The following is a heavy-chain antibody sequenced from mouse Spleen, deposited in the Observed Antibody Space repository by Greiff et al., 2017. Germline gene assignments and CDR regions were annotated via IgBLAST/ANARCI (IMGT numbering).Heavy chain of an antibody. CDR2: IRNKANGYTT. CDR1: GFTFTDYY. D-gene: IGHD2-5*01. CDR3: ARYIRDSNGYAMDY. J-gene: IGHJ4*01. V-gene: IGHV7-3*01. Sequence: EVNVVESGGGLVQPGGSLSLSCAASGFTFTDYYMSWVRQPPGKALEWLGFIRNKANGYTTEYSASVKGRFTISRDNSQSILYLQMNALRAEDSATYYCARYIRDSNGYAMDYWGQGTSVTVSS.